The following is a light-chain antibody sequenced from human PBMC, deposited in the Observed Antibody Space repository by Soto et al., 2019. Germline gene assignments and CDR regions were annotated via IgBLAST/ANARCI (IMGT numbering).Light chain of an antibody. V-gene: IGLV4-60*03. J-gene: IGLJ2*01. CDR3: ETWDSNPHVV. CDR1: SGHSSYI. CDR2: LEGSGSY. Sequence: QPVLTQPSSASASLGSSVTLTCTLSSGHSSYIIAWHQQQQGKAHRYLMKLEGSGSYNKGSGVPDRFSCSSSGADRYLTISNLQSEDEADYYCETWDSNPHVVFGGGTKLTVL.